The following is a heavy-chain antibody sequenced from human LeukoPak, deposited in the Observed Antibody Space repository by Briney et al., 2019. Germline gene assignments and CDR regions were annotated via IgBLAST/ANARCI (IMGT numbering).Heavy chain of an antibody. V-gene: IGHV1-3*01. Sequence: ASVTVSCTTSGYTFTSYGMHWVRPAPGQSLEWMGWINGGNGNTKYSEKFQGRVTIIRDTSASTAYMELSSLRSEDTAVYYCARVPLHDDSGHYYPHWGQGTLVTVSS. CDR1: GYTFTSYG. CDR3: ARVPLHDDSGHYYPH. CDR2: INGGNGNT. J-gene: IGHJ1*01. D-gene: IGHD3-22*01.